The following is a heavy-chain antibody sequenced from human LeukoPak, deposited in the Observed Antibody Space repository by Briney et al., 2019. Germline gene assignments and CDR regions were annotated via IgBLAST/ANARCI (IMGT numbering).Heavy chain of an antibody. Sequence: ASVKVCFKASGFTFTSYDINWVRQATGQGLEWMGWMNPNSGNTGYAQKFQGRVTMTRNTSISKASMALSSLRSEDTAVYYCARGNYYDSSGYNWFDPWGQGTLVTVSS. J-gene: IGHJ5*02. V-gene: IGHV1-8*01. CDR3: ARGNYYDSSGYNWFDP. CDR2: MNPNSGNT. CDR1: GFTFTSYD. D-gene: IGHD3-22*01.